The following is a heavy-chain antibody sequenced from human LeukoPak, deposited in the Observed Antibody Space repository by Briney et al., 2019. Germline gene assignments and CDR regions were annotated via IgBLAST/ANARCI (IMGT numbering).Heavy chain of an antibody. CDR3: ATQFRPTSPYSYYGMDV. CDR2: ISGSGGST. D-gene: IGHD1-14*01. V-gene: IGHV3-23*01. CDR1: GFTFSSYA. J-gene: IGHJ6*04. Sequence: GGSLRLSCAASGFTFSSYAMSWVRQAQGKGLEWVSAISGSGGSTYYADSVKGRFTISRDNSQNTLYLRMNSLRAEDTAVYYCATQFRPTSPYSYYGMDVWGKGTTVTVSS.